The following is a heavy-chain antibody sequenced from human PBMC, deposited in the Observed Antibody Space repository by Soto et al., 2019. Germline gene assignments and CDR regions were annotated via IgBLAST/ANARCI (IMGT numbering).Heavy chain of an antibody. J-gene: IGHJ5*02. D-gene: IGHD6-19*01. CDR1: GGSISSSSYY. Sequence: QLQLQESGPGLVKPSETLSLTCTVSGGSISSSSYYWGWIRQPPGKGLEWIGSIYYSGSTYYNPSLKSRVTISVDTSKNQFSLKLSSVTAADTAVYYCARVFWSRIAVAGGNWFDPWGQGTLVTVSS. CDR2: IYYSGST. V-gene: IGHV4-39*01. CDR3: ARVFWSRIAVAGGNWFDP.